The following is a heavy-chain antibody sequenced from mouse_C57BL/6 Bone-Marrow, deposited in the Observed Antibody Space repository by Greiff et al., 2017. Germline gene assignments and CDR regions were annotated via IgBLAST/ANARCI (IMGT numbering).Heavy chain of an antibody. CDR1: GYAFTNYL. D-gene: IGHD1-2*01. J-gene: IGHJ1*03. CDR3: ARTYYGPYWYFDV. Sequence: VQLQQSGAELVRPGTSVKVSCKASGYAFTNYLIEWVQQRPGQGLEWICVINPGSGGSNYNEKFKGKATLTADKSSSTAYMQLSSLTSEDSAVYFCARTYYGPYWYFDVWGTGTTVTVSS. CDR2: INPGSGGS. V-gene: IGHV1-54*01.